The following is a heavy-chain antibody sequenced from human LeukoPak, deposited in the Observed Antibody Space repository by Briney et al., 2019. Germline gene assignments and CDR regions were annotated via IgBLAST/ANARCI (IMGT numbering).Heavy chain of an antibody. CDR3: AREDGYDYEGAFDI. CDR1: GGSFSGYY. Sequence: SETLSLTCAVYGGSFSGYYWSWVRQPPGKGLEWIGEINHSGSTNYNPSLKNRVTISVDTSKNQFSLKLSSVTAADTAVYYCAREDGYDYEGAFDIWGQGTMVTVSS. J-gene: IGHJ3*02. D-gene: IGHD5-12*01. CDR2: INHSGST. V-gene: IGHV4-34*01.